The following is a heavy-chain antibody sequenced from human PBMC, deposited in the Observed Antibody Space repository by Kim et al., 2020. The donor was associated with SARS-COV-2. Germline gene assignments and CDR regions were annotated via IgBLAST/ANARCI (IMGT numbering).Heavy chain of an antibody. Sequence: SETLSLTCNVPGGSIRSYFWSWIRQPPGKGLEWIGYIYYTGNTNYNPSFKSRVTMSVDTAKNQFSLKVKSVTAADTAVYYCARQEYTVMVRGVLTSFDP. CDR1: GGSIRSYF. CDR3: ARQEYTVMVRGVLTSFDP. CDR2: IYYTGNT. V-gene: IGHV4-59*08. D-gene: IGHD3-10*01. J-gene: IGHJ5*02.